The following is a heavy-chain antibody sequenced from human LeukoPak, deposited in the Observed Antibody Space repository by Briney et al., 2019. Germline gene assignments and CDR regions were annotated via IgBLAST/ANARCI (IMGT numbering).Heavy chain of an antibody. CDR3: ATDILTAPLFDY. CDR1: GFTFSSYW. J-gene: IGHJ4*02. Sequence: PGGSLRLSCAASGFTFSSYWMSWVRQAPGKGLEWVANIRQDGSEKYYVDSVKGRFTISRDNAKNSLYLQMNSLRAEDTAVYYCATDILTAPLFDYWGQGTLVTVSS. V-gene: IGHV3-7*01. D-gene: IGHD3-9*01. CDR2: IRQDGSEK.